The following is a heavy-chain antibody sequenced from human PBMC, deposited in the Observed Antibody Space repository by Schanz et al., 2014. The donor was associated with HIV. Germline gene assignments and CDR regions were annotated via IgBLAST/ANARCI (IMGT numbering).Heavy chain of an antibody. CDR2: ISGGSGST. J-gene: IGHJ6*02. CDR1: GLTLSSYG. D-gene: IGHD1-20*01. V-gene: IGHV3-23*01. Sequence: EVQVLESGGDLVQPGGSLRLSCAASGLTLSSYGMSWVRQAPGKGLEWVSRISGGSGSTFYADSVKGRFTISRVNSKNTLYLQMNSLRAEDTAIYYCAKTSITLGMDVWGQGTTVTVSS. CDR3: AKTSITLGMDV.